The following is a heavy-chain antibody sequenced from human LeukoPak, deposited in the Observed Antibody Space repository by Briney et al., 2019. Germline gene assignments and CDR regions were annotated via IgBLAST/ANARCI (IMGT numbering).Heavy chain of an antibody. V-gene: IGHV1-69*13. J-gene: IGHJ1*01. Sequence: SVKVSCKASGGTFSNYAISWVRQAPGQGLERMGAIIPIFGTANYAQKFQGRVTITADESTSTAYMELSSLRSEDTAVYYCARILSSSWYEYFHHWGQGTLVTVSS. CDR3: ARILSSSWYEYFHH. D-gene: IGHD6-19*01. CDR1: GGTFSNYA. CDR2: IIPIFGTA.